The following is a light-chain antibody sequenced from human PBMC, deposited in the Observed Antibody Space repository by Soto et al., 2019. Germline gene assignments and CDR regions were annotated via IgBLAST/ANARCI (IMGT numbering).Light chain of an antibody. CDR3: QQYYSTPPT. CDR1: QSVLYSSNNKNY. J-gene: IGKJ4*01. CDR2: WAS. Sequence: DIVMTQSPDSLAVSLGERSTINCKSSQSVLYSSNNKNYLAWYQQKPGQPPKLLIYWASTRESGVPDRFSGSGSGTDFTLTISSLQAEDVAVYYCQQYYSTPPTFXGGTKADIK. V-gene: IGKV4-1*01.